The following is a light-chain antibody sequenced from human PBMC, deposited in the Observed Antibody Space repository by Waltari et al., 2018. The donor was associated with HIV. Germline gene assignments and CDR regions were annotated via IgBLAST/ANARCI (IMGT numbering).Light chain of an antibody. CDR2: EVS. V-gene: IGLV2-14*01. J-gene: IGLJ1*01. CDR3: SSYTSSSNYV. Sequence: QSALTQPASVSGSPGQSITISCTGTSSDVGGYNSVSWYQQHPGKAPKLMIYEVSNRPSGVSNRCSGSKSGNTASLTISVLQAEDEADYYCSSYTSSSNYVFGTGTKVTVL. CDR1: SSDVGGYNS.